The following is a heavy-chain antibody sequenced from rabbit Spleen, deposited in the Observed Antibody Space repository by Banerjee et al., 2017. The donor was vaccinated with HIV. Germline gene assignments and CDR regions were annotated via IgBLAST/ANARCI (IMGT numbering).Heavy chain of an antibody. V-gene: IGHV1S45*01. Sequence: QEQLVESGGGLVQPGGSLKLSCKASGIYFNSNYWICWVRQAPGKGLEWIACIYTGDGNAFYASWAKGRSTFSKTSSTTVTLQVTSLTAADTATYFCARYYASCGEFGCTAMWGPGTLVTVS. D-gene: IGHD6-1*01. CDR2: IYTGDGNA. J-gene: IGHJ4*01. CDR3: ARYYASCGEFGCTAM. CDR1: GIYFNSNYW.